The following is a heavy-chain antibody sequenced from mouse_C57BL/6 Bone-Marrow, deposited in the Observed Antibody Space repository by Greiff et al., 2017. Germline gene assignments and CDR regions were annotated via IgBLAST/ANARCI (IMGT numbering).Heavy chain of an antibody. J-gene: IGHJ2*01. CDR2: ISYDGSN. CDR1: GYSITSGYY. CDR3: VREGYYYGSSYFDY. V-gene: IGHV3-6*01. D-gene: IGHD1-1*01. Sequence: ESGPGLVKPSQSLSLTCSVTGYSITSGYYWNWIRQFPGNKLEWMGYISYDGSNNYNPSLKNRISITRDTSKNQFFLKLNSVTTEDTATYYCVREGYYYGSSYFDYWGQGTTLTVSS.